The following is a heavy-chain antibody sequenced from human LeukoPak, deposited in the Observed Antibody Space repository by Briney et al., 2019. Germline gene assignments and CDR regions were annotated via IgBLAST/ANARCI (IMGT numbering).Heavy chain of an antibody. J-gene: IGHJ5*02. CDR2: IYYSGST. V-gene: IGHV4-59*01. CDR1: GGSISSYY. D-gene: IGHD5-12*01. Sequence: SETLSLTCTVSGGSISSYYWSWIRQPPGKGLEWIGYIYYSGSTNYNPSLKSRVTISVGTSKNQFSLKLSSVTAADTAVYYCARASYSGYDVGWFDPWGQGTLVTVSS. CDR3: ARASYSGYDVGWFDP.